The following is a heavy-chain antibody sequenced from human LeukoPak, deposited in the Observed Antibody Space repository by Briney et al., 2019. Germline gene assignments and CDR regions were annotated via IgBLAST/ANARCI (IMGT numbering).Heavy chain of an antibody. V-gene: IGHV4-4*02. CDR2: IYHSGST. Sequence: SGTLSLTCAVSGGSISSSNWWSWIRPPPGKGLEWIGEIYHSGSTNYNPSLKSRVTISVDTSKNQFSLKLSSVTAADTAVYYCAREKGRGYGYYFDYWGQGTLVAVSS. J-gene: IGHJ4*02. CDR3: AREKGRGYGYYFDY. CDR1: GGSISSSNW. D-gene: IGHD5-18*01.